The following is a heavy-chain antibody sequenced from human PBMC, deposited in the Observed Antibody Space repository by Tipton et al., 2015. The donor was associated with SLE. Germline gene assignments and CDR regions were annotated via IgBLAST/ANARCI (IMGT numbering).Heavy chain of an antibody. CDR2: MYFSGNT. V-gene: IGHV4-39*07. D-gene: IGHD3-10*01. CDR1: GVSITNYHSY. Sequence: TLSLTCSVSGVSITNYHSYWDWFRQTAGKGLEWIGSMYFSGNTYYNPFLRSRVTISADTSKNQFSLKLTSVTAADTAVYYCARDRRGWYFDLWGRGTLVTVSS. J-gene: IGHJ2*01. CDR3: ARDRRGWYFDL.